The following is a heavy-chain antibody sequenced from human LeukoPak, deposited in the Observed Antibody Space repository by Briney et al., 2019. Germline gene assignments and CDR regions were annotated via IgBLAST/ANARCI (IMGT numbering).Heavy chain of an antibody. CDR2: INRDGSST. CDR1: LVTSCSYW. Sequence: GGSLSLSCAASLVTSCSYWMHWVRQTPGKGLGWVSRINRDGSSTSYADSVKGRFTISRDNAKNTLYLQMNSLRAEDTAVYYCARDAIDYDSSGYYYCAASYYFDYWGQGTLVTVSS. CDR3: ARDAIDYDSSGYYYCAASYYFDY. D-gene: IGHD3-22*01. J-gene: IGHJ4*02. V-gene: IGHV3-74*01.